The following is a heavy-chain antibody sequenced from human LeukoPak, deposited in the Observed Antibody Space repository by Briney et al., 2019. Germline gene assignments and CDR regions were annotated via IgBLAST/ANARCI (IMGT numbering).Heavy chain of an antibody. V-gene: IGHV1-18*01. Sequence: ASVKVSCKASGGTFSSYGISWVRQAPGQGLEWMGWISAYNGNTNYAQKLQGRVTMTTDTSTSTAYMELRSLRPDDTAVYYCAREEVVATYYFDYWGQGTLVTVSS. J-gene: IGHJ4*02. D-gene: IGHD5-12*01. CDR3: AREEVVATYYFDY. CDR1: GGTFSSYG. CDR2: ISAYNGNT.